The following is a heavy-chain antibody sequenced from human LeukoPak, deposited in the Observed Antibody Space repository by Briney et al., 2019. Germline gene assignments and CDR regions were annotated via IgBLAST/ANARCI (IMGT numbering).Heavy chain of an antibody. CDR3: AKDYYYDSSGPSELDY. V-gene: IGHV3-30*02. J-gene: IGHJ4*02. D-gene: IGHD3-22*01. Sequence: GGSLRLSCAASGFTFSSYGMHWVRQAPGKGLEWVAFIRYDGSNKYYADSVKGRFTISRDNSKNTLYLQMNSLRAEDTAVYYCAKDYYYDSSGPSELDYWGQGTLVTVSS. CDR1: GFTFSSYG. CDR2: IRYDGSNK.